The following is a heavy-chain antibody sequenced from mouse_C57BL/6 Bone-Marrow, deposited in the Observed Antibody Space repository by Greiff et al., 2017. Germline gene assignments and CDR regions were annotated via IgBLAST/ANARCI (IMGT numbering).Heavy chain of an antibody. Sequence: VQLQQPGAELVKPGASVKLSCKASGYTFTSYWMHWVKQRPGQGLEWIGMIHPNSGSTNYNEKFKSKATLTVDKSSSTAYMQLSSLTSEDSAVYYCARSGITTGRPYYYAMDYWDQGTSVTVSS. J-gene: IGHJ4*01. CDR3: ARSGITTGRPYYYAMDY. CDR2: IHPNSGST. D-gene: IGHD2-4*01. V-gene: IGHV1-64*01. CDR1: GYTFTSYW.